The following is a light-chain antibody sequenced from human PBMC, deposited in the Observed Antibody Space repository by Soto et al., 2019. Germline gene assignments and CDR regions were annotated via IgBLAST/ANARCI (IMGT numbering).Light chain of an antibody. CDR3: QQYGSSPRT. CDR2: GAS. V-gene: IGKV3-20*01. CDR1: QSVSSGY. J-gene: IGKJ1*01. Sequence: EIVLTQSPGTLSLSPGERATLSCRASQSVSSGYLAWYQQKPGQAPRLLIYGASTRATGIPDRFSGSGSGTDFTLTISSLEPEDSAVYYCQQYGSSPRTFGQGTKVDIK.